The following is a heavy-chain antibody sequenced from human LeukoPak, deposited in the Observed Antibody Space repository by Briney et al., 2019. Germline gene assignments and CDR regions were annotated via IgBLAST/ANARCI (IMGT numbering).Heavy chain of an antibody. CDR2: IKQDGSEK. CDR1: GFTFSSYW. J-gene: IGHJ6*03. CDR3: ARGSGMLTLRYFDWLGHYYMDV. Sequence: GGSLRLSCAASGFTFSSYWMSWVRQAPGKGLEWVANIKQDGSEKYYVDSVKGRFTISRDNAKNSLYLQMNSLRAEDTAVYYCARGSGMLTLRYFDWLGHYYMDVWGKGTTVTISS. V-gene: IGHV3-7*01. D-gene: IGHD3-9*01.